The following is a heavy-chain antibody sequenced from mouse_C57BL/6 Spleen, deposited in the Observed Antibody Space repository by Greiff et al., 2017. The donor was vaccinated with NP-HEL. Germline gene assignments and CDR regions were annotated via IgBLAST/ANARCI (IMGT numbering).Heavy chain of an antibody. J-gene: IGHJ2*01. CDR1: GFTFSSYA. Sequence: EVQVVESGGGLVKPGGSLKLSCAASGFTFSSYAMSWVRQTPEKRLEWVATISDGGSYTYYPDNVKGRFTISRDNAKNNLYLQMSHLKSEDTAMYYCARDRTGFDYWGQGTTLTVSS. CDR3: ARDRTGFDY. V-gene: IGHV5-4*01. CDR2: ISDGGSYT. D-gene: IGHD4-1*01.